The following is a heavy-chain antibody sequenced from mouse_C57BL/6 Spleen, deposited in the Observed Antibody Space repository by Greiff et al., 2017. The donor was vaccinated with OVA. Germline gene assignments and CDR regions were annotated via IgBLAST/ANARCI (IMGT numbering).Heavy chain of an antibody. CDR2: IRSKSNNYAT. Sequence: EVQGVESGGGLVQPKGSLKLSCAASGFSFNTYAMNWVRQAPGKGLEWVARIRSKSNNYATYYADSVKDRFTISRDDSESILYLQMNNLKTEDTAMYYCVRSYSNSYYYAMDYWGQGTSVTVSS. D-gene: IGHD2-5*01. CDR1: GFSFNTYA. J-gene: IGHJ4*01. CDR3: VRSYSNSYYYAMDY. V-gene: IGHV10-1*01.